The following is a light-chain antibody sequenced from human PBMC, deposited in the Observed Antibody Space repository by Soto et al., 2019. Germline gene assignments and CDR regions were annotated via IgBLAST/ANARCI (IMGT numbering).Light chain of an antibody. Sequence: QPVLTQSPSASASLGASVKLTCTLRSGHSSYAIAWHQQQPEKGPRYLMKLNSDGSHSKGDGIPDRFSGSSSGAERYLTISSIQSEDEADYYCQTRGTGRVVFGGGTKLTVL. CDR3: QTRGTGRVV. V-gene: IGLV4-69*01. CDR1: SGHSSYA. J-gene: IGLJ2*01. CDR2: LNSDGSH.